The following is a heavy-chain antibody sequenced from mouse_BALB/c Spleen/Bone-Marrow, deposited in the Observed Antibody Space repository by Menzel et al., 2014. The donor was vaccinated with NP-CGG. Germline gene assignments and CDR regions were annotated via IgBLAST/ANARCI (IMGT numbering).Heavy chain of an antibody. CDR1: GFNIKDTY. Sequence: VQLQQPGAELVKPGASVKLSCTASGFNIKDTYMHWVKQRPEQGLEWIGRIDPANGNTKYDPKFQGKATITADTSSNPPSLQLSSLTSGDPAVFSCARWDYFVMDYWVQGPSVPVPS. V-gene: IGHV14-3*02. CDR3: ARWDYFVMDY. CDR2: IDPANGNT. J-gene: IGHJ4*01.